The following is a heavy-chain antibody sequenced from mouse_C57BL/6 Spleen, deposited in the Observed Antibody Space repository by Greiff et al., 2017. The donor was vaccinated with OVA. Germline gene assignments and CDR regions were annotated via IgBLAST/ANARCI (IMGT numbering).Heavy chain of an antibody. Sequence: QVQLQQSGPELVKPGASVKISCKASGYAFSSSWMNWVKQRPGKGLEWIGRIYPGDGDTNYNGKFKGKATLTADKSSSTAYMQLSSLTSEDSAVYFGARPSYDYDAAWFAYWGQGTLVTVSA. CDR3: ARPSYDYDAAWFAY. D-gene: IGHD2-4*01. V-gene: IGHV1-82*01. J-gene: IGHJ3*01. CDR2: IYPGDGDT. CDR1: GYAFSSSW.